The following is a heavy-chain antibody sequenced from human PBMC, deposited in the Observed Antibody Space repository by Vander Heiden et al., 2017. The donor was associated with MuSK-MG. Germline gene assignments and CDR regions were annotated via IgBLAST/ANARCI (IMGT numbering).Heavy chain of an antibody. CDR2: SRNKANSYTT. D-gene: IGHD4-17*01. V-gene: IGHV3-72*01. CDR1: GFTFSDHY. CDR3: AREIYGDYVAFDT. Sequence: EVQLVESGGGLVQPGGSLRLSCAASGFTFSDHYMDWVRQAPGKGLEWVGRSRNKANSYTTEYAASVKGRFTISRDDSKNSLYLQMNSLKTEDTAVYYCAREIYGDYVAFDTWGQGTMVTVSS. J-gene: IGHJ3*02.